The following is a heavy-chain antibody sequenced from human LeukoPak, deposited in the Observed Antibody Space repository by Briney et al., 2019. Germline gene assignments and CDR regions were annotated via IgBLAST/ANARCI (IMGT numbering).Heavy chain of an antibody. J-gene: IGHJ5*01. CDR1: GDSINTGGYY. V-gene: IGHV4-31*03. CDR3: VRDRPYYGFES. Sequence: PSETLSLTCTVSGDSINTGGYYWTWVRQHPGKGPEWIGYIYYSGSTYFNPSLKSRVSMSVDTSKNQFSLTLNSVTAADTAVYYCVRDRPYYGFESWGQGTLVTVSS. CDR2: IYYSGST. D-gene: IGHD3-3*01.